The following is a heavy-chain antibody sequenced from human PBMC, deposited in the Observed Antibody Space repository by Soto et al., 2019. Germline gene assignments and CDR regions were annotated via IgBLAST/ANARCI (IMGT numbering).Heavy chain of an antibody. J-gene: IGHJ6*02. CDR1: GGTFGSYA. V-gene: IGHV1-69*01. CDR2: IIPIPGTA. Sequence: QVQLVQSGAEVKKPGSSVKVSCKASGGTFGSYAISWVRQAPGQGLEWMGGIIPIPGTANYAQKFQGRVTSAADEFTSTAYMELSSLRSEDTAVYYWARSPGSSTSLETYYYYYYGMDVWGQGTTVTASS. CDR3: ARSPGSSTSLETYYYYYYGMDV. D-gene: IGHD2-2*01.